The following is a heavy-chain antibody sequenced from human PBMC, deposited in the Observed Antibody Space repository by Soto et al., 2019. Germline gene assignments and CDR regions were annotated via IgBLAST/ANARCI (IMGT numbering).Heavy chain of an antibody. CDR1: GGSISSGDYY. V-gene: IGHV4-30-4*01. J-gene: IGHJ4*02. CDR3: ARRKVRGVIIGEIDY. CDR2: IYYSGST. Sequence: QVQLQESGPGLVKPSQTLSLTCTVSGGSISSGDYYWSWIRQPPGKGLEWIGYIYYSGSTYYNPSLKSRVTISVDTSKNQFSLKLSSVTAADTAVYYCARRKVRGVIIGEIDYWGQGTLVTVSS. D-gene: IGHD3-10*01.